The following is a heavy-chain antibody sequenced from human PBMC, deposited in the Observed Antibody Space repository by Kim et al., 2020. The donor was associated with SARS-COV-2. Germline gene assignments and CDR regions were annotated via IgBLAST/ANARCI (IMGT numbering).Heavy chain of an antibody. CDR3: AKDVSGGEPPVMPYGMDV. J-gene: IGHJ6*02. Sequence: GGSLRLSCAASGFTFGDYAMHWVRQAPGKGLEWVSGISWNSGSIGYADSVKGRFTISRDNAKNSLYLQMNSLRAEDTALYYCAKDVSGGEPPVMPYGMDVWGQGTTVTVSS. V-gene: IGHV3-9*01. CDR2: ISWNSGSI. D-gene: IGHD3-16*01. CDR1: GFTFGDYA.